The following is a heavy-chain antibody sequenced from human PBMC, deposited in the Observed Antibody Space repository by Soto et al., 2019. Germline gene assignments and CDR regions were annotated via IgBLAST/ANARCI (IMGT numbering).Heavy chain of an antibody. D-gene: IGHD3-22*01. Sequence: QVQLVESGGGVVQPGRSLRLSCAVCGFTFSSYAIHWVRQAPGKGLEWVAVISYDGRGKYYADSVKGRFTISRDNSKNALYLQLNSLRAEDTAVYYCARTYYYESPPVTFDYWGQGTLVSVSS. J-gene: IGHJ4*02. CDR1: GFTFSSYA. V-gene: IGHV3-30*04. CDR2: ISYDGRGK. CDR3: ARTYYYESPPVTFDY.